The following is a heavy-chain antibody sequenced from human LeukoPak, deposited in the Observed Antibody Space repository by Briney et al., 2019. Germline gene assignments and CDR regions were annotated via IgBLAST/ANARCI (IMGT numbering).Heavy chain of an antibody. CDR1: GGNFSSYA. CDR3: ARGYDYGDYVGDFDY. Sequence: GASVKVSCKASGGNFSSYAISWVRQAPGQGLEWMGWITTYNGNTNYAQKLQGRVTMTTDTSTSTAYMDLRGLRSDDTAVYYCARGYDYGDYVGDFDYWGQGTLATVSS. V-gene: IGHV1-18*01. D-gene: IGHD4-17*01. J-gene: IGHJ4*02. CDR2: ITTYNGNT.